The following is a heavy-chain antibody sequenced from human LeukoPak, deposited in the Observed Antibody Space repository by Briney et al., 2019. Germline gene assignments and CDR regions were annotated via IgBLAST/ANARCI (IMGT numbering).Heavy chain of an antibody. V-gene: IGHV4-34*01. CDR1: GGSFSGYY. CDR3: ARGLSDCSSTSCYPPKRWFDP. Sequence: SETLSLTCAVYGGSFSGYYWSWIRQPPGEGLEWIGEINHSGSTNYNPSLKSRVTISVDTSKNQFSLKLSSVTAADTAVYYCARGLSDCSSTSCYPPKRWFDPWGQGTLVTVSS. CDR2: INHSGST. J-gene: IGHJ5*02. D-gene: IGHD2-2*01.